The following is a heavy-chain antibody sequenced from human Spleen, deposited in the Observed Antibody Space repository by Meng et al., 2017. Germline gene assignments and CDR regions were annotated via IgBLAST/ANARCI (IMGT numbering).Heavy chain of an antibody. J-gene: IGHJ5*02. CDR3: ARDGVGYGSGTNKWFDP. Sequence: QLHLQGPGPGLVNPSQTLSLTCTVSGGSISSGGYYWNWIRHHPGKGLEWIGYIYYSGTTYYNPSLKSRVTMSVETSKNQFSLKLSSVTAADTAVYFCARDGVGYGSGTNKWFDPWGQGTLVTVSS. CDR1: GGSISSGGYY. CDR2: IYYSGTT. D-gene: IGHD3-10*01. V-gene: IGHV4-31*03.